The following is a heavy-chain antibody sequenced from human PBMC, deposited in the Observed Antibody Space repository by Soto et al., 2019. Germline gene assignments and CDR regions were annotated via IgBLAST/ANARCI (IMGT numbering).Heavy chain of an antibody. V-gene: IGHV3-23*01. CDR1: GFTFSSYA. Sequence: GGSLRLSCAASGFTFSSYAMSWVRQAPGKGLEWVSAISGSGGSTYYADSVKGRFTISRDNSKNTLYLQMNSLRAEDTAVYYCAKSQEWLRLTPYYFDYWGQGTLVTVSS. CDR2: ISGSGGST. J-gene: IGHJ4*02. CDR3: AKSQEWLRLTPYYFDY. D-gene: IGHD5-12*01.